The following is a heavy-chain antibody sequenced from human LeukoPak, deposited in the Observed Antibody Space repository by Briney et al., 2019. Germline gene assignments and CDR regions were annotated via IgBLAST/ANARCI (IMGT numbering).Heavy chain of an antibody. D-gene: IGHD1-14*01. J-gene: IGHJ3*02. Sequence: GASVKVSCKASGYSFTDYFIHWVRQAPGQGLEWVGWINPKGGNTMYAQKFQGRVTMTRDASISTAYMELRWLTSDDTAFYYCARDTAGNVFHIWGQGTMVTVSS. CDR2: INPKGGNT. CDR1: GYSFTDYF. V-gene: IGHV1-2*02. CDR3: ARDTAGNVFHI.